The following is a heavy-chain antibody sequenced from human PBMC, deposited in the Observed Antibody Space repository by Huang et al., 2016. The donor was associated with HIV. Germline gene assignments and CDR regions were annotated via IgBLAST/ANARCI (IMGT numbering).Heavy chain of an antibody. CDR1: GFTFNKFD. J-gene: IGHJ4*02. V-gene: IGHV3-30*18. CDR2: ISDDGSIK. Sequence: VQLVESGGGVVQPGRSLRLSCAAFGFTFNKFDMHWVRQAPGKGVEWVAIISDDGSIKYHADSVKGRFTISRDNSKNTVYLQMNSLRVEDTAVYYCAKDGRGSGTYYDYFEYWGQGTLVTVSS. D-gene: IGHD1-26*01. CDR3: AKDGRGSGTYYDYFEY.